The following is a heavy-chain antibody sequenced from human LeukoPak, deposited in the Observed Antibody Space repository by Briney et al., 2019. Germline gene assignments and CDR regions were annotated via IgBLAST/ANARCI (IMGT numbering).Heavy chain of an antibody. J-gene: IGHJ4*02. Sequence: GESLKISCKGSGYSFTNYWIGWVRQMPGKGLEWMGIIYPGDSDTKYSPSFQGQVTISADKSISTAYLQWSSLKASDTAMYYCARGYYDSSGYSKYYFDYWGQGTLVTVSS. D-gene: IGHD3-22*01. CDR3: ARGYYDSSGYSKYYFDY. V-gene: IGHV5-51*01. CDR1: GYSFTNYW. CDR2: IYPGDSDT.